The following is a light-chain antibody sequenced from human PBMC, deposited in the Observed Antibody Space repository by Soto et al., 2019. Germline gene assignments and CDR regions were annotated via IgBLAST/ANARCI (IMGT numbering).Light chain of an antibody. Sequence: DIQMTQSPSTLSASVGDRVTITCRASQSISSWLAWYQQKPGKAPKLLIYDASSLESGVPSRFSGSGSGTEFTLTINNLQPDDLATYICQQYKSYSTFGRGTKV. CDR2: DAS. V-gene: IGKV1-5*01. CDR1: QSISSW. J-gene: IGKJ1*01. CDR3: QQYKSYST.